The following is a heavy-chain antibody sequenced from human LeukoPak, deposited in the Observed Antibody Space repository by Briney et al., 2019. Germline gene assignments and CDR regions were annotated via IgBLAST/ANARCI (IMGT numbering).Heavy chain of an antibody. CDR2: IYYSGST. CDR1: GGSISSYY. V-gene: IGHV4-59*12. CDR3: ARDDCSSTSCLYNWFDP. D-gene: IGHD2-2*01. Sequence: SETLSLTCTVSGGSISSYYWSWIRQPPGKGLEWIGYIYYSGSTNYNPSLKSRVTISVDTSKNQFSLKLSSVTAADTAVYYCARDDCSSTSCLYNWFDPWGQGTLVTVSS. J-gene: IGHJ5*02.